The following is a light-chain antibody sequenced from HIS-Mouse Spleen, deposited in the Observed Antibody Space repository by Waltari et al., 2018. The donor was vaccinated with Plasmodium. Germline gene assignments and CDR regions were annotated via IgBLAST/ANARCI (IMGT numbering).Light chain of an antibody. Sequence: DIQMTQSPSSLSASVGDRVSITCRASQSISSYLNWYQQKPGKAPKLLIYAASSLQSGVPSMFSGSGAGTDFTLSISSLQPEDVATYYCQQSYSTWTFGQGTKVEIK. CDR1: QSISSY. CDR2: AAS. CDR3: QQSYSTWT. J-gene: IGKJ1*01. V-gene: IGKV1-39*01.